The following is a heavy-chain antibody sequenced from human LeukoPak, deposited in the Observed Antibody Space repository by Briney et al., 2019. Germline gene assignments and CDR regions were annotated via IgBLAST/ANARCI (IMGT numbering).Heavy chain of an antibody. J-gene: IGHJ4*02. CDR1: GLTFSDYY. D-gene: IGHD2-2*01. Sequence: GGSLRLSCAASGLTFSDYYMSWIRQAPGKGLEWVSYISSSGSTIYYADSVKGRFTISRDNAKNSLYLQMNSLRAEDTAVYYCARDASWHPSDYWGQGTLVTVSS. CDR2: ISSSGSTI. V-gene: IGHV3-11*01. CDR3: ARDASWHPSDY.